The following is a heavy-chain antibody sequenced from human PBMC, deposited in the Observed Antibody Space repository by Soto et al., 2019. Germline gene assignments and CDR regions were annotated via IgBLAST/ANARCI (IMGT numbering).Heavy chain of an antibody. CDR3: ARTNYDRGGYYYYGMDA. J-gene: IGHJ6*02. D-gene: IGHD3-10*02. CDR1: GYTFTSYG. Sequence: ASVKVSCKASGYTFTSYGISWVRQAPGQGLEWMGWISGYNGNTNYAQKLQGRVTMTTDTSTSTAYMELRSLRSDDTAVYYCARTNYDRGGYYYYGMDAWGQGTTVTVSS. CDR2: ISGYNGNT. V-gene: IGHV1-18*04.